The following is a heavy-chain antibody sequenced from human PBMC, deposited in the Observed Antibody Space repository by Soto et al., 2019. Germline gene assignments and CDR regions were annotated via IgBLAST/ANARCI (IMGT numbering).Heavy chain of an antibody. CDR3: ARDANITIFGVVDYYGMDV. CDR2: TYYRSKWYN. CDR1: GDSVSSNSAA. V-gene: IGHV6-1*01. D-gene: IGHD3-3*01. Sequence: SQTLSLTCAISGDSVSSNSAAWNWIRQSPSRGLEWLGRTYYRSKWYNDYAVSVNSRITINPDTSKNQFSLQLNSVTPEDTAVYYCARDANITIFGVVDYYGMDVWGQGTTVTVS. J-gene: IGHJ6*02.